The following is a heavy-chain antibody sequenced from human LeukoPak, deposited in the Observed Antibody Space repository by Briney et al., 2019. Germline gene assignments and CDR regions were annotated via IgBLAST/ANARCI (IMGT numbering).Heavy chain of an antibody. CDR3: ARGGYYDKEAFGI. D-gene: IGHD3-22*01. Sequence: PSETLSLTCTVSGGSISSYYWSWIRQPPGKGLEWIGYIYYSGSTNYNPSLKSRVTISVDTSKNQFSLKLSSVTAADTAVYYCARGGYYDKEAFGIWGQGTMVTVSS. CDR1: GGSISSYY. V-gene: IGHV4-59*01. CDR2: IYYSGST. J-gene: IGHJ3*02.